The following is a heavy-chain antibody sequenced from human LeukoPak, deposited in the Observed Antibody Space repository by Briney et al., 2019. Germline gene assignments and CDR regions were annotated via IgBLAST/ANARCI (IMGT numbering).Heavy chain of an antibody. CDR1: GFTFSSYS. Sequence: PGGSLRLSCAASGFTFSSYSMNWVRQAPGKGLEWVSSISSSSSYIYYADSVKGRFTISRDNAKNSLFLQMNDLRAEDTAVYYCAREGSYDRLRPFDYWGQGTLVTVSS. CDR3: AREGSYDRLRPFDY. D-gene: IGHD2-21*01. V-gene: IGHV3-21*01. J-gene: IGHJ4*02. CDR2: ISSSSSYI.